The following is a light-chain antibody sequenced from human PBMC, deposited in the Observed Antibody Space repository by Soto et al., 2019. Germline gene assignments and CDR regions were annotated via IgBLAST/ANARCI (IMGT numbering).Light chain of an antibody. J-gene: IGLJ1*01. CDR3: SSYTSSREYV. Sequence: QSALTQPASVSGSPGQSITISCTGTSSDVGGYNYVSWYQQHPGKAPKLMIYDVSNRPSGVSNRFSGSKSGNTASLTISGLQAEDEADYYCSSYTSSREYVFGTRTRSPS. CDR1: SSDVGGYNY. CDR2: DVS. V-gene: IGLV2-14*01.